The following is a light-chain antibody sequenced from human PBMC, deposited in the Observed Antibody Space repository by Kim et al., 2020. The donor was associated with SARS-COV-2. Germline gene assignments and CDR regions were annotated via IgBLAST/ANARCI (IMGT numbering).Light chain of an antibody. CDR3: GADHGSGSNFGV. V-gene: IGLV9-49*01. J-gene: IGLJ3*02. CDR2: VGTGGIVG. Sequence: QPVLTQPPSASASLGASVTLTCTLSSGYSNYKVDWYQQRPGKGPRFVMRVGTGGIVGSKGDGIPDRFSVLGSGLNRYLTIKNIQEEDESDYHCGADHGSGSNFGVFGGGTQLTVL. CDR1: SGYSNYK.